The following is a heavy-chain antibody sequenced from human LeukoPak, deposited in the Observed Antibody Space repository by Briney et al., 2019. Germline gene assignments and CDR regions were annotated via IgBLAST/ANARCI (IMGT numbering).Heavy chain of an antibody. CDR3: ARHLSGTTMSHYFDF. J-gene: IGHJ4*02. D-gene: IGHD1-1*01. CDR1: GGSISSSSYY. Sequence: SETLSLTCTVSGGSISSSSYYWGWIRQPPGKGLEWIGSIYYSGSTSYNPSLKSRVTISVDTSKNQVSLKLYSVTASDAAIYYCARHLSGTTMSHYFDFWGQGTLVTVSS. V-gene: IGHV4-39*01. CDR2: IYYSGST.